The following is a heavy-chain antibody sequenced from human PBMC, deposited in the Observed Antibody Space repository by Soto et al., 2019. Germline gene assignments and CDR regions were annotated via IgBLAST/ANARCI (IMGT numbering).Heavy chain of an antibody. CDR3: ARDGKVNYYDSSGYRPDAFDI. D-gene: IGHD3-22*01. CDR2: IIPIFGTA. J-gene: IGHJ3*02. V-gene: IGHV1-69*06. Sequence: SVKVSCKASGGTFSSYAISWVRQAPGQGLDWMGGIIPIFGTANYAQKFQGRVTITADKSTSTAYMELSSLRSEDTAVYYCARDGKVNYYDSSGYRPDAFDIWGQGTMVTVSS. CDR1: GGTFSSYA.